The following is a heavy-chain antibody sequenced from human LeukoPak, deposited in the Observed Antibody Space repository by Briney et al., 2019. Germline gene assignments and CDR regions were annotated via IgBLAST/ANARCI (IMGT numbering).Heavy chain of an antibody. V-gene: IGHV1-2*02. Sequence: ASVKVSCKASGYTFTGYHMHWVRQAPGQGLEWMGLINPNNGGTNYAQNFQGRVTMTRDTSISTAYIGLSSLRSDDTAVYYCARGYCTGGSCSGAWFDPWGQGTLVTVSS. D-gene: IGHD2-15*01. CDR1: GYTFTGYH. CDR2: INPNNGGT. J-gene: IGHJ5*02. CDR3: ARGYCTGGSCSGAWFDP.